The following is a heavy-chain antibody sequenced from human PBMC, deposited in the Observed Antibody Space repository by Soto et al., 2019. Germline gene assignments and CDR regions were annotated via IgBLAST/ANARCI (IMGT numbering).Heavy chain of an antibody. CDR1: GFTFTNSA. J-gene: IGHJ4*02. CDR2: IVVGSGNT. CDR3: AAVQGGGASFHF. Sequence: SVKVSCKASGFTFTNSAVQWVRQARGQRLEWIGWIVVGSGNTNYAQTFQERLTITRDMSTSTAYMELSSLRLEDTAVYYCAAVQGGGASFHFWGQGTLVTVSS. V-gene: IGHV1-58*01. D-gene: IGHD1-26*01.